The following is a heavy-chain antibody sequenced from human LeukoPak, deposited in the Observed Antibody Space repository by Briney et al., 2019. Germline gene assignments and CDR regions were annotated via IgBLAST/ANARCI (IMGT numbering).Heavy chain of an antibody. CDR3: ARGTVTAPDY. V-gene: IGHV3-21*04. CDR1: GFTFSSYT. J-gene: IGHJ4*02. CDR2: ITSSSSEI. D-gene: IGHD2-21*02. Sequence: AGSLRLSCAASGFTFSSYTMNWGRQAPAQGLELVSAITSSSSEISYADSVKGRFTISTDNSKNNLYPQMNRLIPEDTAVYYCARGTVTAPDYWGQGTLVTVSS.